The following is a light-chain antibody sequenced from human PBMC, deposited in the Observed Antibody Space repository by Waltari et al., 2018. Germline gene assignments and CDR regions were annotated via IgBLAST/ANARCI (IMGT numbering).Light chain of an antibody. CDR3: SSYTGSSTPYV. J-gene: IGLJ1*01. CDR1: SSDVGGYNS. V-gene: IGLV2-14*01. CDR2: EVS. Sequence: QSALTQPASVSGSPGQSTTISCTGTSSDVGGYNSVSWYQQHPGKAPKLMIYEVSNRPSGVSNRFSGSKSGNTASLTISGLQAEDEADYYCSSYTGSSTPYVFGSGTKVTVL.